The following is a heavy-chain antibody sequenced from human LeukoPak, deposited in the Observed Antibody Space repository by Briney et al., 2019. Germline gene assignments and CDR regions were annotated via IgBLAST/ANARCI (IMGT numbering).Heavy chain of an antibody. V-gene: IGHV3-9*03. D-gene: IGHD1-26*01. CDR3: AKDSSSGSYSDAFDI. CDR1: GFTFDDYA. J-gene: IGHJ3*02. CDR2: ISWNSGSI. Sequence: GGSLRLSCAASGFTFDDYAMHWVRQAPGKGLEWVSGISWNSGSIGYADSVKGRFTISRDNAKNSLYLQMNSLRAEDMALYYCAKDSSSGSYSDAFDIWGQGTMVTVSS.